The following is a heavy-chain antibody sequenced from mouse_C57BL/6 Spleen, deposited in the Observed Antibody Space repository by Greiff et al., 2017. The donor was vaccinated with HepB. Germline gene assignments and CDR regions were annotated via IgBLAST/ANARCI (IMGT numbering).Heavy chain of an antibody. J-gene: IGHJ4*01. CDR3: ERQTYYSNYVAMDY. Sequence: QVQLQQPGAELVKPGASVKLSCKASGYTFTSYWMQWVKQRPGQGLEWIGEIDPSDSYTNYNQKFKGKTTLTVDTSSSTAYMQLSSLTSEDSAVYYCERQTYYSNYVAMDYWGQGTSVTVSS. CDR1: GYTFTSYW. V-gene: IGHV1-50*01. CDR2: IDPSDSYT. D-gene: IGHD2-5*01.